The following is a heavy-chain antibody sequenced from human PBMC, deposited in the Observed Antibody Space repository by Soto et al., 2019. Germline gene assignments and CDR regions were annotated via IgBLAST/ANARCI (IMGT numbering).Heavy chain of an antibody. D-gene: IGHD5-12*01. V-gene: IGHV1-18*01. CDR1: GYTFTSYG. CDR2: ISAYNGNT. CDR3: ARDLKANVATMANWFDP. J-gene: IGHJ5*02. Sequence: QVQLVQSGAEVKKPGASVKVSCKASGYTFTSYGISWVRQAPGQGLEWMGWISAYNGNTNYAQKLQGRVTMTTDTFTSTAYMELRSLRSDDTAVYYCARDLKANVATMANWFDPWGQGTLVTVSS.